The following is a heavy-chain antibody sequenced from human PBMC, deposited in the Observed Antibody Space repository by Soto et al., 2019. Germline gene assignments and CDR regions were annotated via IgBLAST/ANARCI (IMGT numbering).Heavy chain of an antibody. CDR2: IIPIFGTA. V-gene: IGHV1-69*13. J-gene: IGHJ4*02. CDR3: ARDLDPSGSYYTDY. D-gene: IGHD3-10*01. Sequence: LVKVSCKASGGTFSSYAISWVRQAPGQGLEWMGWIIPIFGTANYAQKFQGRVTITADESTSTAYMELSSLRSDDTAVYYCARDLDPSGSYYTDYWGPGTLVTVSS. CDR1: GGTFSSYA.